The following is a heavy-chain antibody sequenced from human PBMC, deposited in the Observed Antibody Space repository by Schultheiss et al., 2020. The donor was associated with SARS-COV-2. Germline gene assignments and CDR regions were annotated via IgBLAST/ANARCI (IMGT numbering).Heavy chain of an antibody. D-gene: IGHD5-18*01. CDR1: GGPINNHY. Sequence: SETLSLTCTVSGGPINNHYWSWIRQPAGKGLEWIGRIYSSGSTNYTPSLKSRVTMSVDTSKNQFSLKLTSVTAADTAVYFCAREGLPDYWGQGTLVTVSS. J-gene: IGHJ4*02. V-gene: IGHV4-4*07. CDR3: AREGLPDY. CDR2: IYSSGST.